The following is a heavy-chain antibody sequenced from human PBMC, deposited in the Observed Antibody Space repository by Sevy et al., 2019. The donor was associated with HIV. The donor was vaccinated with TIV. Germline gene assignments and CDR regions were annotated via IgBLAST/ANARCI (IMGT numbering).Heavy chain of an antibody. V-gene: IGHV3-23*01. CDR2: ISGSGGST. J-gene: IGHJ4*02. Sequence: GGSLRLSCAASGFTFSSYAMSWVRQAPGKGLEWVSAISGSGGSTYYADSVKGRFTISRDNSKNTLYLQMNSLRAEDTAVYYCAKAPNGYYGSGRVGYYFDYWGQGTLVTVS. CDR3: AKAPNGYYGSGRVGYYFDY. CDR1: GFTFSSYA. D-gene: IGHD3-10*01.